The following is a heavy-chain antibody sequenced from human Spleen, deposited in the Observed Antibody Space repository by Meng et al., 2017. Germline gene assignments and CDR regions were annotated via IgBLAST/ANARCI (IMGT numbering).Heavy chain of an antibody. D-gene: IGHD4-11*01. CDR1: GGSFSDYY. J-gene: IGHJ4*02. Sequence: QGMLQQWGAGLLKPSETLSLNCVVSGGSFSDYYWSWIRQPPGKGLEWIGEINHSGSTNYNPSLESRATISVDTSQNNLSLKLSSVTAADSAVYYCARGPTTMAHDFDYWGQGTLVTVSS. V-gene: IGHV4-34*01. CDR3: ARGPTTMAHDFDY. CDR2: INHSGST.